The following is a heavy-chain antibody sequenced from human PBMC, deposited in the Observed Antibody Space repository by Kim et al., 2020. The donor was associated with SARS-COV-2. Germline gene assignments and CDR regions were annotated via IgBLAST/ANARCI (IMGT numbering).Heavy chain of an antibody. V-gene: IGHV3-53*01. Sequence: GGSLRLSCTASGFNLKRSYMSWVRQAPGKGLEWVSAIYSGGTTVYAESVKGRFTISRDDSTSTLFLQMNSLRTEDTAVYYCARTKEYYYDSSGYLYWGRGALVTVSS. CDR1: GFNLKRSY. J-gene: IGHJ4*02. D-gene: IGHD3-22*01. CDR2: IYSGGTT. CDR3: ARTKEYYYDSSGYLY.